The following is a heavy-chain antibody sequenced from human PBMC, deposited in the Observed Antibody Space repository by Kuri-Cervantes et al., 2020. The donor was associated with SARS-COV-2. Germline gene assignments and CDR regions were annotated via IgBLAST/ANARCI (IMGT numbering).Heavy chain of an antibody. V-gene: IGHV4-38-2*02. Sequence: SETLSLTCTVSGYSISSGYYWGWIRQPPGKGLEWIGSIYHSGSTYYNPSLKSRVTISLDTSKNQLSLNLNSVTAADTAVYYCAREDLSVVVPAAFFDYWGQGTLVTVSS. D-gene: IGHD2-2*01. CDR3: AREDLSVVVPAAFFDY. CDR2: IYHSGST. CDR1: GYSISSGYY. J-gene: IGHJ4*02.